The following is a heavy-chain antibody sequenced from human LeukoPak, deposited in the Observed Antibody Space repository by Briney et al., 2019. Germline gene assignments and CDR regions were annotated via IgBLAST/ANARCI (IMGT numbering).Heavy chain of an antibody. J-gene: IGHJ4*02. D-gene: IGHD1-1*01. CDR2: IKQDGSDK. CDR3: ARLTGTTGFDY. V-gene: IGHV3-7*01. CDR1: VFPFSSYW. Sequence: GGSLRLSCAVSVFPFSSYWMSWVRQAPGKGLEWVANIKQDGSDKYYVDSVKGRFAISRDNAKNSLYLQLNSLRADDTAVYYCARLTGTTGFDYWGQGTLVTASS.